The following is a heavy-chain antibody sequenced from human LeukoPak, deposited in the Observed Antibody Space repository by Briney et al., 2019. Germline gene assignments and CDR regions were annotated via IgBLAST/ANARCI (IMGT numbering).Heavy chain of an antibody. D-gene: IGHD2-2*01. CDR1: GYTFTGYY. V-gene: IGHV1-2*02. CDR3: ARYCSSTSCSIYNWFDP. Sequence: ASVKVSCKASGYTFTGYYMHWVRQAPGQGLEWMGWINTNSGGTNYAQKFQGRVTMTRDTSISTAYMELSRLRSDDTAVYYCARYCSSTSCSIYNWFDPWGQGTLVTVSS. CDR2: INTNSGGT. J-gene: IGHJ5*02.